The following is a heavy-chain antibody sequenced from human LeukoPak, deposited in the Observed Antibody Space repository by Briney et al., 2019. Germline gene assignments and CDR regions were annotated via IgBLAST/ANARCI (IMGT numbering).Heavy chain of an antibody. CDR1: GASVSNYY. J-gene: IGHJ4*02. Sequence: SETLSLTCTVSGASVSNYYWSWIRQPPGKGLEWIGYFSYNGSTNYNPSLKSRVTISVDTSKNQFSLKLSSVTAADTAVYYCARGPLDSGYTYFDYWGQGTLVSVAS. CDR2: FSYNGST. D-gene: IGHD5-12*01. CDR3: ARGPLDSGYTYFDY. V-gene: IGHV4-59*02.